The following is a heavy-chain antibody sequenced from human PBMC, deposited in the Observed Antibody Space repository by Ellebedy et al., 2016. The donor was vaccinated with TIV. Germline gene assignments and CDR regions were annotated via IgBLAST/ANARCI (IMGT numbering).Heavy chain of an antibody. J-gene: IGHJ4*02. V-gene: IGHV3-23*01. CDR1: GFTFIGYA. CDR2: RNSGGTRT. Sequence: GESLKISCASSGFTFIGYAMSWVRQAPGKGLGWVSGRNSGGTRTYYADSVKGRFTIARDNSKKTLYLQMKSLRAEDTAVYYCAKGRGRGSDTSAPRYYFDYWGLGTLVTVSS. D-gene: IGHD3-22*01. CDR3: AKGRGRGSDTSAPRYYFDY.